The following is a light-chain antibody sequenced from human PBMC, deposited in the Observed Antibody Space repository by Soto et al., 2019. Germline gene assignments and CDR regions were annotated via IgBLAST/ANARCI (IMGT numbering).Light chain of an antibody. J-gene: IGKJ1*01. V-gene: IGKV4-1*01. CDR2: WAS. CDR1: QSVLYSSNNKNY. Sequence: DIVMTQSPDSLAVSLGERATINCKSSQSVLYSSNNKNYLAWYQQKPGQPPKLLIYWASTRESGVPDRFSGSGSGTDFTLTISSLQAEDVAVYYCKQYYSTPTFGQGTKVDIK. CDR3: KQYYSTPT.